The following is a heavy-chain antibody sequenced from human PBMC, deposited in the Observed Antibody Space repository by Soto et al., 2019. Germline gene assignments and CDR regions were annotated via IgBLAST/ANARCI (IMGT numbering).Heavy chain of an antibody. D-gene: IGHD4-17*01. V-gene: IGHV4-59*01. CDR1: CVSISSYY. J-gene: IGHJ4*02. CDR2: IYYSGST. CDR3: ASQASTVTTFDY. Sequence: SETLSLTCTGSCVSISSYYWSWIRQPPGKGLEWIGYIYYSGSTNYNPSLKSRVTISVDTSKNQFSLKLSSVTAADTAVYYCASQASTVTTFDYWGQGTLVTVSS.